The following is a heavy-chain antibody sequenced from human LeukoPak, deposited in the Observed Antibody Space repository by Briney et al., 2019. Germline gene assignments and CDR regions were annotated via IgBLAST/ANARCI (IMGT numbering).Heavy chain of an antibody. V-gene: IGHV3-53*01. J-gene: IGHJ5*02. CDR3: AGSSWYAGGNWFDH. CDR1: GFTVSSNY. CDR2: IYSGGST. Sequence: GGSLRLSCAASGFTVSSNYMSWVRQAPGKGLEWVSVIYSGGSTYYADSVKGRFTISRDNSKNTLYLQMNSLRAEDTAVYYCAGSSWYAGGNWFDHWGQGTLVTVSS. D-gene: IGHD6-13*01.